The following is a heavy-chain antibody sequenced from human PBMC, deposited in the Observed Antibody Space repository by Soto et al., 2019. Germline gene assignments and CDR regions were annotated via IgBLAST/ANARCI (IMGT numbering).Heavy chain of an antibody. V-gene: IGHV4-39*01. CDR1: GGSISSSSYY. J-gene: IGHJ4*02. Sequence: QLQLQESGPGLVKPSETLSLTCTVSGGSISSSSYYWGWIRQPPGKGLEWIGSIYYSGSTYYNPSLKSRVTISVETSKNQFSRKLSSVTAADTAVYYCAGLEQWLVRASDYWGQGTLVTVSS. D-gene: IGHD6-19*01. CDR2: IYYSGST. CDR3: AGLEQWLVRASDY.